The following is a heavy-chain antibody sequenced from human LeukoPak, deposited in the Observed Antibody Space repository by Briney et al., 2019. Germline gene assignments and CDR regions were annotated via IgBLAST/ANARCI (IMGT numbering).Heavy chain of an antibody. CDR2: INPNSGGT. J-gene: IGHJ4*02. V-gene: IGHV1-2*02. CDR3: ARGPNYYYDSSGYYLFDY. Sequence: ASVKVSCKASGYTFTGYYMHWVRQAPGQGLGWMGWINPNSGGTNYAQKFQGRVTTTRDTSISTAYMELSRLRSDDTAVYYCARGPNYYYDSSGYYLFDYWGQGTLVTVSS. CDR1: GYTFTGYY. D-gene: IGHD3-22*01.